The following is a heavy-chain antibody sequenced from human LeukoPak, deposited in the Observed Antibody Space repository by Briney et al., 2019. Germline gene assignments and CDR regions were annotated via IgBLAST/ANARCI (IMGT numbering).Heavy chain of an antibody. CDR3: ARDWGQQRSRTDNAFDI. J-gene: IGHJ3*02. D-gene: IGHD3-16*01. CDR1: GFTVSSNY. V-gene: IGHV3-53*01. Sequence: PGGSLRLSCAASGFTVSSNYMSWVRQAPGKGLERVSVIYSGGSTYYADSVKGRFTISRDNSKNTLYLQMNSLRAEDTAVYYCARDWGQQRSRTDNAFDIWGQGTMVTVSS. CDR2: IYSGGST.